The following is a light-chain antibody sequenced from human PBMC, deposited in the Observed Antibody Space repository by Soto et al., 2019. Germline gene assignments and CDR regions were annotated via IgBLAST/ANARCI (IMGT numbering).Light chain of an antibody. CDR3: QQRSNWPPT. Sequence: IQMTQSPSTLSGSVGDRVTITCRASQSIGRWLAWYQQKPGKAPKVLIYAASTLQSGVPSRFSGSGSGTDFTLTISSLEPEDVAVYYCQQRSNWPPTLGGGTKVDIK. CDR1: QSIGRW. CDR2: AAS. J-gene: IGKJ4*01. V-gene: IGKV1-5*01.